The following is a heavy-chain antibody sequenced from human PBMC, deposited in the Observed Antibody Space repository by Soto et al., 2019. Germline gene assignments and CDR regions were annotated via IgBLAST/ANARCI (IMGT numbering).Heavy chain of an antibody. CDR1: GYTFTSYA. CDR2: ISAYNGNT. D-gene: IGHD5-18*01. CDR3: ARDTAMALPDA. V-gene: IGHV1-18*01. J-gene: IGHJ4*02. Sequence: QVQLVQSGAEVKKPGASVKVSCKASGYTFTSYAISWVRQAPGQGLEWMGWISAYNGNTKYAQKPQGRVTLTTDTSTSTAYMELRSLRSDDAAVYYCARDTAMALPDAWGQGTLVTVSS.